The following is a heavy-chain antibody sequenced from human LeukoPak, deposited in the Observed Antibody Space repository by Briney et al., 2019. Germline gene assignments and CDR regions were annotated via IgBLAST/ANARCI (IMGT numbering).Heavy chain of an antibody. J-gene: IGHJ4*02. CDR2: IFGNGDTT. CDR1: GFTVSSNY. CDR3: AKRNTMVRGGPCFDY. Sequence: PGGSLRLSCAASGFTVSSNYMSWVRQAPGKGLEWDSIIFGNGDTTYYADSVKGRFTVSRNNSKDTLYLQMNDLRPDDTAIYYCAKRNTMVRGGPCFDYWGQGLLVTVSS. D-gene: IGHD3-10*01. V-gene: IGHV3-23*01.